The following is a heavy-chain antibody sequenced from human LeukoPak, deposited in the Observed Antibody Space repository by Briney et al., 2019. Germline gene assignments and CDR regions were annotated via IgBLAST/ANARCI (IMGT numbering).Heavy chain of an antibody. J-gene: IGHJ1*01. Sequence: GPLRLSCAASGFTFSSYGMHWVRQAPGKGLEWVAVIWYDGSNKYYADSVKGRFTISRDNSKNTLYLQMNSLRAEDTAVYYCARDSSGYYPLEYFQHWGQGTLVTVSS. CDR1: GFTFSSYG. CDR2: IWYDGSNK. V-gene: IGHV3-33*01. CDR3: ARDSSGYYPLEYFQH. D-gene: IGHD3-22*01.